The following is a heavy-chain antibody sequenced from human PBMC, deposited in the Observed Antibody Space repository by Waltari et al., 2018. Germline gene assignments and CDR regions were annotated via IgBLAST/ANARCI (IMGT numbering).Heavy chain of an antibody. CDR1: GYSFTSYW. Sequence: EVQLVQSGAEVKKPGESLKISCKGSGYSFTSYWIGWVRQMPGKGLEWMGIIYPGGADTSYIPSFQGQVTISADKSTSTAYLQWSSLKTSDTAMYYCARQDFYQSSGYRSFDYWGQGTLVTVSP. CDR3: ARQDFYQSSGYRSFDY. D-gene: IGHD3-22*01. V-gene: IGHV5-51*01. J-gene: IGHJ4*02. CDR2: IYPGGADT.